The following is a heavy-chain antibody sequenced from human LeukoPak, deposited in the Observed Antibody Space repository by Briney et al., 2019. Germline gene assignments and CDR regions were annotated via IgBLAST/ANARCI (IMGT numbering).Heavy chain of an antibody. V-gene: IGHV3-7*01. Sequence: GGSLRLSCAASGFTFSTYYMTWVRQAPGRGLEWVAVIKPDGSEKYYVDSVMGRFTISRDNAKNSLYLQVNTLRAEDTALYYCARGLYSSSPWGQGTLVTVSS. J-gene: IGHJ5*02. CDR2: IKPDGSEK. D-gene: IGHD6-13*01. CDR1: GFTFSTYY. CDR3: ARGLYSSSP.